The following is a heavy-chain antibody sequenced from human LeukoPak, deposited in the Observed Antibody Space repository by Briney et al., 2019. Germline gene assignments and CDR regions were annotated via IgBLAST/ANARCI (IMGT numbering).Heavy chain of an antibody. CDR1: GFTFSSYE. D-gene: IGHD3-22*01. V-gene: IGHV3-48*03. Sequence: GGSLRLSCAASGFTFSSYEMNWVRQAPGKGLEWVSYISSSCSTIYYGDSVKGRFTISRDNAKNSLYLQMNSLRAEDTAVYYCASPQYYYDSSGYSYYFDYWGQGTLVTVSS. CDR3: ASPQYYYDSSGYSYYFDY. CDR2: ISSSCSTI. J-gene: IGHJ4*02.